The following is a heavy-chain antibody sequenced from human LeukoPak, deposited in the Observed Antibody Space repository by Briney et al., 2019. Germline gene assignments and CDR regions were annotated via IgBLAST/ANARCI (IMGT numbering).Heavy chain of an antibody. Sequence: GGSLRLSCAASGFTFSGYGMHWVRQAPGKGLEWVSAISGSGGSTYYADSVKGRFTISRDNSKNTLYLQMNSLRAEDTAVYYCAKAAQSVTTDFDYWGQGTLVTVSS. CDR1: GFTFSGYG. CDR3: AKAAQSVTTDFDY. J-gene: IGHJ4*02. CDR2: ISGSGGST. V-gene: IGHV3-23*01. D-gene: IGHD4-17*01.